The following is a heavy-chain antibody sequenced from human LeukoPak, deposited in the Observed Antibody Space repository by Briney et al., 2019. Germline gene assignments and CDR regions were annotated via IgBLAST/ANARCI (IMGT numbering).Heavy chain of an antibody. CDR3: ATSGSYRTPGKY. V-gene: IGHV4-39*01. CDR2: IYYSGVN. Sequence: SETLSLTCAVSGVSLSSSRYCWGCIRQPQGKGLEWIGTIYYSGVNYYNPSLESRLTISVDSSKNQFSLKMTAVTAADTAVYYGATSGSYRTPGKYWGPGALVTVSS. J-gene: IGHJ4*02. CDR1: GVSLSSSRYC. D-gene: IGHD1-26*01.